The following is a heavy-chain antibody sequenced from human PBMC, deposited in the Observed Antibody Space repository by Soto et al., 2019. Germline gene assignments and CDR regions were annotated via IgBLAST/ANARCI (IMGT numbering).Heavy chain of an antibody. D-gene: IGHD5-18*01. V-gene: IGHV5-51*01. Sequence: GESLKISCKGSGYSFTTYWIGWVRQMSGKGLEWMGIIYPGDSDSRYSPSFQGQVTFSVDQSISTAYVQWSSLKASDTAMYYCVRPPVDTKMIVDAVDIWGQGTMVTVSS. CDR1: GYSFTTYW. CDR3: VRPPVDTKMIVDAVDI. J-gene: IGHJ3*02. CDR2: IYPGDSDS.